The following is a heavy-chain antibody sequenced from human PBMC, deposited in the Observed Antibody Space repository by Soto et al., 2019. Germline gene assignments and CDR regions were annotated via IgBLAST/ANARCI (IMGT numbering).Heavy chain of an antibody. V-gene: IGHV3-23*01. CDR3: AKDRAIVQY. D-gene: IGHD3-22*01. Sequence: PGGSLRLASAASGFTFSSYAMSWVRQAPGRGLEWVSAISGSGGSTYYADSVKGRFTISRDNSKNTLYLQMNSLRAEDTAVYYCAKDRAIVQYWGQGTLVTVSS. J-gene: IGHJ4*02. CDR1: GFTFSSYA. CDR2: ISGSGGST.